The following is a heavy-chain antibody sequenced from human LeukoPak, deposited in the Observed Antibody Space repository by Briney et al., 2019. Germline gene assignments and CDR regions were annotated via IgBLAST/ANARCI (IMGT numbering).Heavy chain of an antibody. CDR3: AIYSSGWHRFDY. V-gene: IGHV4-31*03. CDR1: GGSISSGGYY. CDR2: IYYSGST. J-gene: IGHJ4*02. Sequence: SETLSLTCTVSGGSISSGGYYWSWIRQHPGKGLEWIGYIYYSGSTYYNPSLKSRVTISVDTSKNQFSLKLSSVTAADTAVYYCAIYSSGWHRFDYWGQGTLVTVSS. D-gene: IGHD6-19*01.